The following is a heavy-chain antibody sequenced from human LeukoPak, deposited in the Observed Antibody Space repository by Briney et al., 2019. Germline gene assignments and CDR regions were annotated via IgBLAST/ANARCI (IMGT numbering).Heavy chain of an antibody. CDR3: TTVGSAWNFDY. Sequence: GGSLRLSCAASGFTFSNAWMTWVRQAPGKGLEWVARVKSKRDGGTIDYAAAVKGRFTISRDDSKDTLYLQMNSLEIEDVAVYYCTTVGSAWNFDYWGQGTLVTVSS. CDR1: GFTFSNAW. CDR2: VKSKRDGGTI. V-gene: IGHV3-15*01. J-gene: IGHJ4*02. D-gene: IGHD6-25*01.